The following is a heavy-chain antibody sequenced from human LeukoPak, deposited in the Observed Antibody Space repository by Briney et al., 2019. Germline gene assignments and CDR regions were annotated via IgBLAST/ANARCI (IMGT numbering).Heavy chain of an antibody. CDR3: SHYYDTSGYYSV. CDR2: IRSKAYGGTT. V-gene: IGHV3-49*03. D-gene: IGHD3-22*01. CDR1: GFTFGDYA. J-gene: IGHJ4*02. Sequence: GGSLRLSCTASGFTFGDYAMSWFRQAPGKGLEWVGFIRSKAYGGTTEYAASVKGRFTISRDDSKSIAYLQMNSLKIEDSAMYYCSHYYDTSGYYSVWGQGTLVTVSS.